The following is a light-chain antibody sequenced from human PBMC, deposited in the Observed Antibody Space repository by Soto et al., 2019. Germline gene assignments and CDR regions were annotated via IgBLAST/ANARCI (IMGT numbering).Light chain of an antibody. CDR3: AAWDDSLNVYV. J-gene: IGLJ1*01. CDR1: SSNIGINT. V-gene: IGLV1-44*01. CDR2: LND. Sequence: QSVLTQPPSASGTPGQRVTISCSGSSSNIGINTVNWYQQFPGTAPKVLIYLNDQRPSGVSDRFSGSKSGTSASLAISGLQSEDEADYYCAAWDDSLNVYVFGTGTKLTVL.